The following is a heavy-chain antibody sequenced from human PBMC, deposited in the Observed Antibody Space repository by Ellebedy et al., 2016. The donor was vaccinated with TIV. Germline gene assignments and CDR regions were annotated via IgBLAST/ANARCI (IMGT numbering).Heavy chain of an antibody. V-gene: IGHV4-39*01. CDR2: IYYSGST. CDR1: GGSISSSTSY. D-gene: IGHD2-8*01. Sequence: GSLRLXXTVSGGSISSSTSYWGWIRQPPGKGLEWIGSIYYSGSTYYNPSLKSRVTISVDTSKNQFSLKLSSVTAADTAVYYCARLTYCTNGVCYTGYYYYYMDVWGKGTTVTVSS. CDR3: ARLTYCTNGVCYTGYYYYYMDV. J-gene: IGHJ6*03.